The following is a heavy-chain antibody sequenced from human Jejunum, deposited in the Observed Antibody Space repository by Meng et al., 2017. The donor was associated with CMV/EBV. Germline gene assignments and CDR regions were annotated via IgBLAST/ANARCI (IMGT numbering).Heavy chain of an antibody. D-gene: IGHD1-14*01. CDR2: LIAVFDKT. Sequence: QVEAGQSEDGVKKPGSSVQVACKTAGGAFSTNTFRWVRQAPGPGLELMGGLIAVFDKTKAAPRFQDRVTFTADESTSTAYMELSSMTFDDTAVYFCARGRRNEPLFDYWGQGTLVTVSS. CDR1: GGAFSTNT. V-gene: IGHV1-69*13. CDR3: ARGRRNEPLFDY. J-gene: IGHJ4*02.